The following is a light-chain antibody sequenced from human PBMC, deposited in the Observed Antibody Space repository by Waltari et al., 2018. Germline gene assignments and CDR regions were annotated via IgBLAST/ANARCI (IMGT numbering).Light chain of an antibody. CDR1: QSISSS. CDR3: QQSYSTLVT. CDR2: AAS. V-gene: IGKV1-39*01. J-gene: IGKJ3*01. Sequence: IQMTQSPSSLSASVGDRVTITCRASQSISSSLNWYQQKPGKAPKLLIYAASSLQSGVPSRFSGSGSGTDFTLTITSLQPEDVATYYCQQSYSTLVTFGPGTKVDIK.